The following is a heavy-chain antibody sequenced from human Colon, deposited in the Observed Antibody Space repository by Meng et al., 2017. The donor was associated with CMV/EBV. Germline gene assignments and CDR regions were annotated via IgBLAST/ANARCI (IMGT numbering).Heavy chain of an antibody. D-gene: IGHD6-13*01. Sequence: GGSLRLSCAVSGFTFSNYEMNWVRQAPGKGLEWVAYINTLENSIFYADSVKGRFTISRDNAKNSLFLQMNSLRAEDTALYYCTRNPGSSPAGGDGMDVWGQGTTVTVSS. CDR3: TRNPGSSPAGGDGMDV. CDR1: GFTFSNYE. CDR2: INTLENSI. V-gene: IGHV3-48*03. J-gene: IGHJ6*02.